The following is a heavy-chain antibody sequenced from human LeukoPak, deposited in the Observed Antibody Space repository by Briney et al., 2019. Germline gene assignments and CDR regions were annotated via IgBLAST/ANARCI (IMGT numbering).Heavy chain of an antibody. CDR2: IYYSGST. CDR3: ARSRRVIAPYCGGDCYFDAFDI. Sequence: SETLSLTCSVSGGSISSYYWSWIRQPPGTGLEWIGYIYYSGSTNYNPSLKSRVTISVDTSKNQFSLKLSSVTAADTAVYYCARSRRVIAPYCGGDCYFDAFDIWGQGTMVTVSS. J-gene: IGHJ3*02. CDR1: GGSISSYY. V-gene: IGHV4-59*01. D-gene: IGHD2-21*02.